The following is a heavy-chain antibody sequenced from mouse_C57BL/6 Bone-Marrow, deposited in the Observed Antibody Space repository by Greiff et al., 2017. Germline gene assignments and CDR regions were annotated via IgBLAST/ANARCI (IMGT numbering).Heavy chain of an antibody. Sequence: VQLQQPGAELVKPGASVKLSCKASGYTFTSYWMHWVKQRPGQGLEWIGMIHPNSGSTNYNEKFKSKATLTVDKSSSTAYMQLSSLTSEDSAVYYCARPQYYGSSYLYYFDYWGQGTTLTVSS. CDR3: ARPQYYGSSYLYYFDY. CDR2: IHPNSGST. D-gene: IGHD1-1*01. V-gene: IGHV1-64*01. CDR1: GYTFTSYW. J-gene: IGHJ2*01.